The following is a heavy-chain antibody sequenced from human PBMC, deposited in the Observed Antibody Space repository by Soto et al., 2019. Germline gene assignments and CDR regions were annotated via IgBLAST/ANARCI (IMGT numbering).Heavy chain of an antibody. CDR3: AAETLTGARFYGMDV. CDR1: GYSFNSVHF. D-gene: IGHD2-2*01. J-gene: IGHJ6*02. V-gene: IGHV4-38-2*01. Sequence: SETLSLTCVVSGYSFNSVHFWGWIRQPPGKGLQWIGSLSQNGGTYRNPSLRSRVTLSVDTSKNQFSLKLTSVTAADAAVYYCAAETLTGARFYGMDVWGQGTTVTVYS. CDR2: LSQNGGT.